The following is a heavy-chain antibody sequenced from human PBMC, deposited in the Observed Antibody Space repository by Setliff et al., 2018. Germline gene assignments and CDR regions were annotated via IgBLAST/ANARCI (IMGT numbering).Heavy chain of an antibody. V-gene: IGHV3-48*03. D-gene: IGHD3-10*01. CDR1: GFTFSTYE. Sequence: PGGSLRLSCAASGFTFSTYEMNWVRQAPGKGLEWVSYISSDGSTVFYADSVKGRFTISRDNAKNSLYLQMNSLRAEDTAVYYCARTYGSANSYAFDIWGQGTMVTVSS. CDR3: ARTYGSANSYAFDI. CDR2: ISSDGSTV. J-gene: IGHJ3*02.